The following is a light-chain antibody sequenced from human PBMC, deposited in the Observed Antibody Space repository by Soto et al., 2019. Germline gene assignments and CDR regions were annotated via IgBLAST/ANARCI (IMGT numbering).Light chain of an antibody. J-gene: IGKJ3*01. CDR3: QHHYNIPFT. CDR2: WTS. V-gene: IGKV4-1*01. Sequence: DIVMTQSPDSLTVSLGERATVNCKSSHSVLYSFNNKNYIGWYQQKPGQSPKLLFSWTSTREFGVPDRFTASGSGTDFTLIISSLQAEDVAIYYCQHHYNIPFTFGPGPKVDLK. CDR1: HSVLYSFNNKNY.